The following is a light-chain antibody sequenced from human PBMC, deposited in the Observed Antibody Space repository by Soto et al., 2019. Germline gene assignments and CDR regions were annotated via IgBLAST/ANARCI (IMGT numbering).Light chain of an antibody. Sequence: EIGLTQFPGTLSLPPGAGARLSRRASQSVRNNYLDWYQQKPGQAPRLLIYGASTRAAGIPARFSGSGSGTDFTLTISSLEPEDFAVYYCQQRSNWPRTFGQGTKVDIK. CDR3: QQRSNWPRT. CDR2: GAS. CDR1: QSVRNNY. J-gene: IGKJ1*01. V-gene: IGKV3-11*01.